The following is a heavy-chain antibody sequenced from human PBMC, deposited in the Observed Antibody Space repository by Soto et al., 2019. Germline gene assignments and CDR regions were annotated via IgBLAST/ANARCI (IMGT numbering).Heavy chain of an antibody. CDR2: INPNSGGT. Sequence: ASVKVSCKASGYTFTGYYMHWVRQAPGQGLEWMGWINPNSGGTNYAQKFQGWVTMTRDTSISTAYMELSRLRSDDTAVYYCASVYDFRSGYHNGEEAVDNWGQGTLVTVSS. CDR3: ASVYDFRSGYHNGEEAVDN. CDR1: GYTFTGYY. D-gene: IGHD3-3*01. J-gene: IGHJ4*02. V-gene: IGHV1-2*04.